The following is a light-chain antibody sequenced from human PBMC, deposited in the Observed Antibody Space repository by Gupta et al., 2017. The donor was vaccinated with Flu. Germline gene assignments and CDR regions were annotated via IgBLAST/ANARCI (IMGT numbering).Light chain of an antibody. CDR1: SLDVGGYNS. J-gene: IGLJ1*01. CDR3: CSYAGSYTRV. Sequence: QSPMTPPRSVSGSPGQSVTISGTGTSLDVGGYNSVSGYQQHPGKAHKLMIYDVSKRPSGVPARFSGSKSGNTASLTISGLQAEDDADYYCCSYAGSYTRVFGTGTKVTVL. CDR2: DVS. V-gene: IGLV2-11*01.